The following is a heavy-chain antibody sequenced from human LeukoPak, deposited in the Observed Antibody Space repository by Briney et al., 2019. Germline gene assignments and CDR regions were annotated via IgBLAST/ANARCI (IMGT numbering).Heavy chain of an antibody. V-gene: IGHV1-2*02. CDR3: ARSWWPRDLNWFDP. Sequence: ASVKVSCKASGYTFTGYYMHWVRQAPGQGLEWMGWINPNSGGTNYAQKFQGRVTMTRDTSISTAYMELSRLRSDDTAVYYCARSWWPRDLNWFDPWGQGTLVTVSS. D-gene: IGHD2-15*01. CDR2: INPNSGGT. J-gene: IGHJ5*02. CDR1: GYTFTGYY.